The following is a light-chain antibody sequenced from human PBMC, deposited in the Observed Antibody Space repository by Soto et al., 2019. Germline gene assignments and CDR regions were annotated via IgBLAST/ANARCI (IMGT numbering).Light chain of an antibody. CDR3: QQYKNWPPIT. CDR2: GAD. CDR1: QSLSSS. V-gene: IGKV3-15*01. Sequence: EVVMTQSPATLSVSPGERTTLSCRASQSLSSSLAWYQQKPGQAPRLLIYGADTRATGVPARFSGSGFGTVFTLTISSLQSEDFAVYYCQQYKNWPPITFGQGTRLEI. J-gene: IGKJ5*01.